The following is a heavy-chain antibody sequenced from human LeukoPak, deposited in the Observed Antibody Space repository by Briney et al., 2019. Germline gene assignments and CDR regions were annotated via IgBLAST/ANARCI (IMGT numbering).Heavy chain of an antibody. CDR2: IKQDGSEK. CDR3: ATEIGVSAASFDV. V-gene: IGHV3-7*03. J-gene: IGHJ3*01. CDR1: GFTFSSYW. Sequence: PGGSLRLSCAASGFTFSSYWMSWVRQAPGKGLEWVANIKQDGSEKYYVDSVKGRFTISRDNAKNSLYLQMNSLRADDSALYYCATEIGVSAASFDVWGQGTMVTVSS. D-gene: IGHD6-13*01.